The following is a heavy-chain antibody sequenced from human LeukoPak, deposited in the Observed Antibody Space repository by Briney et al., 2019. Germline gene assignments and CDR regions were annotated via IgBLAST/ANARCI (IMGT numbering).Heavy chain of an antibody. CDR3: ARGLYGSGSDY. D-gene: IGHD3-10*01. Sequence: SETLSLTCAVYGGSFSGFHWSWIRQSPGKGLQWIGEISHDESANYNPSLKSRVTISVDTSKNQFSLKLRSVTAADTAVYYCARGLYGSGSDYWGQGTLVTVSS. CDR2: ISHDESA. J-gene: IGHJ4*02. CDR1: GGSFSGFH. V-gene: IGHV4-34*01.